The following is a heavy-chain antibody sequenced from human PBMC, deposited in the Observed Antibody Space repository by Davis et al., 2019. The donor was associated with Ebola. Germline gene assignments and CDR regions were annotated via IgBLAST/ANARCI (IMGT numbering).Heavy chain of an antibody. V-gene: IGHV1-18*01. D-gene: IGHD1-14*01. CDR2: ISAHNGHT. Sequence: AASVKVSCKASGYTFNSHGISWVRQAPGQGLEWMAWISAHNGHTNYAQKFQGRLTLTTDTSTSTVYMELRSLTSDDTAVYYCARDLAPENYWGQGTLVTVSS. CDR3: ARDLAPENY. J-gene: IGHJ4*02. CDR1: GYTFNSHG.